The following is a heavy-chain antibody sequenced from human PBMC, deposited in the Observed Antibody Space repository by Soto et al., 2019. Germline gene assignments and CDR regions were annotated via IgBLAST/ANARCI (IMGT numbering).Heavy chain of an antibody. Sequence: PXETLSLTCSVSCYSINSRYWSWIRHPPGKGLEWIGYIDYVGSTNYAPSLQSRVTMSVDTSKNQVSLKLRYVTAADTAVYYCVSKTGNYLDFWGQGTLATVS. CDR2: IDYVGST. CDR1: CYSINSRY. V-gene: IGHV4-59*11. J-gene: IGHJ4*02. CDR3: VSKTGNYLDF.